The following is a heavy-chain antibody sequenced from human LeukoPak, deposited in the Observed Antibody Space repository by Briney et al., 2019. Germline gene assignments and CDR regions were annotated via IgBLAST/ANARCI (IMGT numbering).Heavy chain of an antibody. Sequence: GRSLRLSCAASGFTFSSYGMHWVRQAPGKGLEWVAVISYDGSNKYYADSVKGRFTISRDNSKNTLYLQMSSLRAEDTAVYYCAKVLAGTYYYYYMDVWGKGTTVTVPS. CDR2: ISYDGSNK. CDR1: GFTFSSYG. D-gene: IGHD6-19*01. CDR3: AKVLAGTYYYYYMDV. V-gene: IGHV3-30*18. J-gene: IGHJ6*03.